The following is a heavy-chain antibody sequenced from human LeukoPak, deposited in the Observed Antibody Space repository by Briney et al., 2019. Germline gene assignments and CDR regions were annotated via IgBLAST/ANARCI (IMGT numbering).Heavy chain of an antibody. CDR2: MFYSGST. CDR1: GGSISSSSYY. J-gene: IGHJ5*02. V-gene: IGHV4-39*01. Sequence: SETLSLTCTVSGGSISSSSYYWGWIRQPPGKGLEWIGSMFYSGSTYYNPSLKSRVTISGDTSRNQFSLKLTSVAAADTAVYYCARTVSTGVGGRGWFDPWGQGTLVTVSS. D-gene: IGHD5/OR15-5a*01. CDR3: ARTVSTGVGGRGWFDP.